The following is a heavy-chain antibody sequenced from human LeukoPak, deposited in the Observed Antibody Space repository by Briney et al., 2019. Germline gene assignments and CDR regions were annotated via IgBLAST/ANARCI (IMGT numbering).Heavy chain of an antibody. J-gene: IGHJ3*02. Sequence: GGSLRLSCAASGFTFSSYGMHWVRQAPGKGLEWVSVIYSGGSTYYADSVKGRFTISRDNSKNTLYLQMNSLRAEDTAVYYCARERVVAATLDAFDIWGQGTMVTVSS. V-gene: IGHV3-NL1*01. CDR2: IYSGGST. CDR1: GFTFSSYG. CDR3: ARERVVAATLDAFDI. D-gene: IGHD2-15*01.